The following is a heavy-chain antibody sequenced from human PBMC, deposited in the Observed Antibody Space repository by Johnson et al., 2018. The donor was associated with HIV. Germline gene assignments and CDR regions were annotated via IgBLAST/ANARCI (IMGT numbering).Heavy chain of an antibody. CDR2: MYSGGST. Sequence: VQLVESGGGVVQPGRSLRLSCVASGFTVSGNYMSWVRQAPGKGLEWVSVMYSGGSTYYADSVKGRFTISRDNSKNTLYLQMNSLRAEDTAVYYCASSAFDIWGQGTMVTVSS. CDR1: GFTVSGNY. CDR3: ASSAFDI. V-gene: IGHV3-66*01. J-gene: IGHJ3*02.